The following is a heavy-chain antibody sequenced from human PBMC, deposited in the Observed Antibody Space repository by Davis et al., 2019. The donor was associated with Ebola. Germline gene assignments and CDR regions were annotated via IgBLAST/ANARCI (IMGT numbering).Heavy chain of an antibody. V-gene: IGHV3-48*01. CDR2: ISSSSSTI. Sequence: GESLKISCAVSGFTFSSYNMNWVRQAPGKGLEWVSYISSSSSTIYYADSVKGRFTISRDNAKNSLYLQMNSLRAEDTAVYYCARDPGYYMDVWGKGTTVTVSS. CDR1: GFTFSSYN. J-gene: IGHJ6*03. CDR3: ARDPGYYMDV.